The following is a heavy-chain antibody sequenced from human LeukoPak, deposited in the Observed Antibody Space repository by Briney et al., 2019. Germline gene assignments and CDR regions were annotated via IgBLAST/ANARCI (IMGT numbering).Heavy chain of an antibody. CDR2: INHSGST. Sequence: KPSETLSLTCAVYGGSFSGYYWSWIRQPPGKGLEWIGEINHSGSTNYNPSLKSRVTISVDTSKNQFPLKLSSVTAADTAVYYCARGSRYYDYVWGSYRYTAYFDYWGQGTLVTVSS. D-gene: IGHD3-16*02. CDR1: GGSFSGYY. V-gene: IGHV4-34*01. CDR3: ARGSRYYDYVWGSYRYTAYFDY. J-gene: IGHJ4*02.